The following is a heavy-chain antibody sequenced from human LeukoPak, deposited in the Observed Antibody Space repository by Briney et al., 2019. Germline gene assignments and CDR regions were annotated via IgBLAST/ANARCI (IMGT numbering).Heavy chain of an antibody. CDR1: GFTFSSYW. CDR3: VRDVSDENDSASRMHLDS. D-gene: IGHD2-15*01. V-gene: IGHV3-7*01. Sequence: GGSLRLSCAASGFTFSSYWMSWVRQAPGEGLEWVANIKKDGREKDYVDSVKGGFAISRDNARNSVFLQMNSLRAEDTAVYYCVRDVSDENDSASRMHLDSWGQGTLVSVSS. J-gene: IGHJ4*02. CDR2: IKKDGREK.